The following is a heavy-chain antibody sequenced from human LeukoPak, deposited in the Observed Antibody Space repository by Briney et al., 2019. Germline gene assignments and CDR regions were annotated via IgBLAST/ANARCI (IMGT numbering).Heavy chain of an antibody. V-gene: IGHV3-7*04. CDR2: IHQDGNEK. J-gene: IGHJ4*02. Sequence: SGGSLRLSCAAPGFTFSTYWMSWVRQAPGKGLEWVANIHQDGNEKYYVDSVKGRFTISRDNAKNSLYLQMNSLRAEDTAVYYCARGDKFSGDYWGQGTLVTVSS. D-gene: IGHD2-15*01. CDR1: GFTFSTYW. CDR3: ARGDKFSGDY.